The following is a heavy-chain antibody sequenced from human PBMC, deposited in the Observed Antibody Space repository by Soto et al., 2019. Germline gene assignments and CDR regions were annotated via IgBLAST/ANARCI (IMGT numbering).Heavy chain of an antibody. CDR2: ISVSGGT. V-gene: IGHV4-4*07. CDR3: AKGAGPPWFDP. J-gene: IGHJ5*02. Sequence: QVQLQESGPGLVKPSETLSLTCSVSGGSTSTYHWSWIRQPAGKGLEWIGRISVSGGTNYSPSLKSRVTMSLATSKNQFSLKLTSVTAADTAVYYCAKGAGPPWFDPWGQGTLVTVSS. CDR1: GGSTSTYH.